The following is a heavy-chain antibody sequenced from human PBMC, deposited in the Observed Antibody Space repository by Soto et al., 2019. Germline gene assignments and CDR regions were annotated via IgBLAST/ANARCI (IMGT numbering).Heavy chain of an antibody. CDR3: VKDESINWYSGHFRH. CDR2: INWNSGSI. V-gene: IGHV3-9*01. D-gene: IGHD6-13*01. CDR1: GFTFDDYA. J-gene: IGHJ1*01. Sequence: SLRLSSAASGFTFDDYAMHWDRHVPGKSLEWVSGINWNSGSIGYGDSVKGRFAISRDNAKNSLHLQMNSLSAEDTAFYYCVKDESINWYSGHFRHWGQGTLVTVSS.